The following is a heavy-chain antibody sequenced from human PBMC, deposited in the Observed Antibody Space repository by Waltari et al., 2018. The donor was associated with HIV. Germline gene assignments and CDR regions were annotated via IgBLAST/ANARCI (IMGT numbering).Heavy chain of an antibody. V-gene: IGHV3-23*01. J-gene: IGHJ4*02. CDR3: AKAFYEDTAYYYDF. D-gene: IGHD3-22*01. CDR1: GFAFVSSA. Sequence: EVQLMEFGGGLVQPGGSRRLSCAASGFAFVSSALTWVRQSPERGLEWVAAIDGSGTKSFYADSVKGRFTLSRDNSKNTVFLQMNSLRAADTAIYYCAKAFYEDTAYYYDFWGRGIRVTVSS. CDR2: IDGSGTKS.